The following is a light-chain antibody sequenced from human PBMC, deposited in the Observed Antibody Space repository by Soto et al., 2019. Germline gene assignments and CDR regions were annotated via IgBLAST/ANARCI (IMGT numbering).Light chain of an antibody. CDR1: SSNIGAGFD. Sequence: QSVLTQPPSVSGAPGQRVTISCTGSSSNIGAGFDVHWYQQLPGTAPRLLIYGNSNRPSGVPDRLSGSKSGTSASLAITGLQAEDEADYYCQSYDNSLSALFGTGTKLTVL. V-gene: IGLV1-40*01. CDR3: QSYDNSLSAL. J-gene: IGLJ1*01. CDR2: GNS.